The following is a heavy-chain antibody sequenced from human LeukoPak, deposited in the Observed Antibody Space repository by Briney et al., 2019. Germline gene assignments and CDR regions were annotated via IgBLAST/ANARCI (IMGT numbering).Heavy chain of an antibody. V-gene: IGHV3-48*01. CDR3: ARDRATGTYYYGSGSFVGDYYGMDV. CDR2: ISSSSSTI. J-gene: IGHJ6*02. Sequence: PGGSLRLSCAASGFTFSSYSMNWVRQAPGKGLEWVSYISSSSSTIYYADSVKGRFTISRENDKNSLYLQMNSLRAEDTAVYYCARDRATGTYYYGSGSFVGDYYGMDVWGQGTTVTVSS. D-gene: IGHD3-10*01. CDR1: GFTFSSYS.